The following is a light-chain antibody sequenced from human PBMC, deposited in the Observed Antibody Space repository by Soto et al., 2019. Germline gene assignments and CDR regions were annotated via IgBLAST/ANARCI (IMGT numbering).Light chain of an antibody. CDR2: DAS. CDR3: QQYDNLFPLT. Sequence: DIQMTQSPSSLSASVGDRVTITCQASQDISNYLNWYQQKPGKAPKLLIYDASNLETGVPSRFSGSGSGTDFTFTISSLQPEDIATYYCQQYDNLFPLTFGGGTKVEIK. CDR1: QDISNY. J-gene: IGKJ4*01. V-gene: IGKV1-33*01.